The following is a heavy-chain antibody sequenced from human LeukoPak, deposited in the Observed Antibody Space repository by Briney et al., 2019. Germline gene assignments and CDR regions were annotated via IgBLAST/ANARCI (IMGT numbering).Heavy chain of an antibody. J-gene: IGHJ4*02. V-gene: IGHV3-30-3*01. CDR1: GYTFTGYY. CDR2: ISYDGSNK. Sequence: SCKASGYTFTGYYMHWVRQAPGKGLEWVAVISYDGSNKYYADSVKGRFTISRDNSKNTLYLQMNSLRAEDTAVYYCARDGGDGYNYLDYWGQGTLVTVSS. CDR3: ARDGGDGYNYLDY. D-gene: IGHD5-24*01.